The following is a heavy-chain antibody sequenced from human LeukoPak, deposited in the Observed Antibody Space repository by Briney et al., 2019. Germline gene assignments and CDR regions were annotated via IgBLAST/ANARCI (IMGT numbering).Heavy chain of an antibody. J-gene: IGHJ4*02. CDR1: GYTLTELS. CDR3: ATGILRFLEWLLYY. CDR2: FDPEDGET. Sequence: ASVNVSCKVSGYTLTELSMHWVRQAPGKGLEWMGGFDPEDGETIYAQKFQGRVTMTEDTSTDTAYMELSSLRSEDTAVYYCATGILRFLEWLLYYWGQGTLVTVSS. D-gene: IGHD3-3*01. V-gene: IGHV1-24*01.